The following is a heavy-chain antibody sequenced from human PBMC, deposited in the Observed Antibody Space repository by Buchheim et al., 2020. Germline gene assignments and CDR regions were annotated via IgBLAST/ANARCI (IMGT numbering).Heavy chain of an antibody. J-gene: IGHJ5*02. CDR3: ARGDKVGSVDP. Sequence: EVQLVESGGGLVQPGGSLRLSCAASGFTFSDYWMTWVRQAPGKGLEWVANIKSDGSEKYVGDSVKGRFTISRDNGKKSVYLQMNSLRVEDTATYYCARGDKVGSVDPWGQGTL. D-gene: IGHD3-10*01. CDR1: GFTFSDYW. V-gene: IGHV3-7*01. CDR2: IKSDGSEK.